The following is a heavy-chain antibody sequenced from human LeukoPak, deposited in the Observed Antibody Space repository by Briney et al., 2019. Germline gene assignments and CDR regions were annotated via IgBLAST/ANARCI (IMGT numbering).Heavy chain of an antibody. CDR1: GFTFSNSA. CDR2: ISGSGSGCNT. CDR3: AKTMAGTYTLLDY. D-gene: IGHD6-19*01. Sequence: GGSLRLSCAASGFTFSNSAMSWVCQAPGKGLEWVSAISGSGSGCNTYYADSVKGRFTISRDNSNNTLYLQMNSLRAEDTAVYYCAKTMAGTYTLLDYWGQGTLVTVSS. V-gene: IGHV3-23*01. J-gene: IGHJ4*02.